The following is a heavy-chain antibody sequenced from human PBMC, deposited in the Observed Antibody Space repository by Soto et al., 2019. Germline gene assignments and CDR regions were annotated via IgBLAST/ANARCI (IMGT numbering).Heavy chain of an antibody. D-gene: IGHD3-3*01. Sequence: QVQLVQSGAEVKKPGASVKVSCKASGFTFTSYAMHWVRQAPGQRLEWMGWINAGNGNTKYSQKFQGRVTITRDTSASTAYMELSSLRSEDTAVYYCARWGVLRFLESPSAACDIWGQGTMVTVSS. CDR1: GFTFTSYA. J-gene: IGHJ3*02. V-gene: IGHV1-3*01. CDR2: INAGNGNT. CDR3: ARWGVLRFLESPSAACDI.